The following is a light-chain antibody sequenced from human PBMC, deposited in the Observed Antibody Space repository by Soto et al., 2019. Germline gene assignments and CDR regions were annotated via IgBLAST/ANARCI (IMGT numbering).Light chain of an antibody. CDR1: SSNIGSNS. CDR3: ATWDDILSGVV. Sequence: QSVLTQPPSASGTPGQRVTISCSGSSSNIGSNSVYWYQQLPKMAPKLLIYTNNQRPSGVPDRFSGSKSGISASLAISGLRSEDEADYYCATWDDILSGVVFGAGTKVTVL. V-gene: IGLV1-47*01. J-gene: IGLJ3*02. CDR2: TNN.